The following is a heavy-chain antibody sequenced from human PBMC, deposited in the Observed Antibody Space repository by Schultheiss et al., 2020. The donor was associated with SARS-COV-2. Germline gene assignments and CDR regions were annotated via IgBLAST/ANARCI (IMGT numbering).Heavy chain of an antibody. CDR2: IWYDGSNK. Sequence: LKISCVASGFTFSSYGMHWVRQAPGKGLEWVAVIWYDGSNKDYADSVKGRFTISRDNSRNTMYMQMKSVRAEDTAVYYCARDLVYSRSAPDYWGQGTLVTVSS. V-gene: IGHV3-33*01. J-gene: IGHJ4*02. D-gene: IGHD2-8*01. CDR3: ARDLVYSRSAPDY. CDR1: GFTFSSYG.